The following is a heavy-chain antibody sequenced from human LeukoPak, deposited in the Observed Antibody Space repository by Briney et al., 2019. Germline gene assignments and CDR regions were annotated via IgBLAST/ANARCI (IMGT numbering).Heavy chain of an antibody. J-gene: IGHJ4*02. CDR2: IRSEAYGGST. CDR3: TRVVPRYYYDSSGYSYPDF. V-gene: IGHV3-49*03. Sequence: GGSLRLSCTASGFTFGDYAMSWFRQAPGKGLEWVGFIRSEAYGGSTQYAASVTGRFTISRDYSKSIAYLQMNSPKTEDTAVYYCTRVVPRYYYDSSGYSYPDFWGQGTLVTVSS. D-gene: IGHD3-22*01. CDR1: GFTFGDYA.